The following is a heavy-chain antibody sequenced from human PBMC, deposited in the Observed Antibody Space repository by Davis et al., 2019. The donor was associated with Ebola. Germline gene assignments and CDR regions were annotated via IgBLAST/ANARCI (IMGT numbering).Heavy chain of an antibody. J-gene: IGHJ4*02. CDR1: GFTFSNAW. CDR2: IKSKADGGTT. V-gene: IGHV3-15*01. D-gene: IGHD3-3*01. Sequence: GGSLRLSCTASGFTFSNAWMSWVRQAPGKGLQWVGRIKSKADGGTTEYAAPVKGRFTISRDDSKNTLYLQMNSLKTEDTAVYYCTTGYYDFWSGYYLDYWGQGTLVTVSS. CDR3: TTGYYDFWSGYYLDY.